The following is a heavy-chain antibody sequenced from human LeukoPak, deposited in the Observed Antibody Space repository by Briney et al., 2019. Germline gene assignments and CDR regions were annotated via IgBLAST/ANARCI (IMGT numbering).Heavy chain of an antibody. Sequence: SGGPLSLSGAGSGFTFTTFAISWVRKAPGKGLNWVSAISVSGTSTYYADSVKGRFTMSRDNSKNTVSVQMNSLRAEDTAVYYCAKDGPDNYDRARPPPDHWGQGTLVIVSS. V-gene: IGHV3-23*01. CDR3: AKDGPDNYDRARPPPDH. CDR2: ISVSGTST. D-gene: IGHD3-22*01. CDR1: GFTFTTFA. J-gene: IGHJ4*02.